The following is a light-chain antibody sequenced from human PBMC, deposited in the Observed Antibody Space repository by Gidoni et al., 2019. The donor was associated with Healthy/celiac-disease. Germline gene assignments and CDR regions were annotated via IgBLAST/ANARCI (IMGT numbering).Light chain of an antibody. Sequence: EIVLTQSPGTLSLSPGERATLSCRASQSVSSSYLAWYQQKPGQAPRLLIYGASSRATGIPDRFSGSGSGTDFTLTISRLEPEDFAVYYCQQYGTMTFXQXTKVEIK. J-gene: IGKJ1*01. CDR2: GAS. CDR1: QSVSSSY. CDR3: QQYGTMT. V-gene: IGKV3-20*01.